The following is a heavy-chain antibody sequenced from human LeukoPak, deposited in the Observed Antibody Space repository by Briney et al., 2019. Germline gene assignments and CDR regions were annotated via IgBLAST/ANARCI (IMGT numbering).Heavy chain of an antibody. Sequence: GVTVRLSCGSCVFTYSPYCMHCVREAPGKGLVCVSRINCDGSSTNYADSVKGRFTISRDNAKNTLYLQMNSLRTEDTAVYYCARAQYYDSTTAGGMDVWGQGTTVTVSS. CDR2: INCDGSST. J-gene: IGHJ6*02. D-gene: IGHD3-22*01. CDR3: ARAQYYDSTTAGGMDV. V-gene: IGHV3-74*01. CDR1: VFTYSPYC.